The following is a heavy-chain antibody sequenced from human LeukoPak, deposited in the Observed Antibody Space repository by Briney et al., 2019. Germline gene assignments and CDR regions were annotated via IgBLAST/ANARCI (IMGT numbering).Heavy chain of an antibody. Sequence: GGSLRLSCAASGFTFSSCAMNWVRQAPGKGLEWVSAISGSGGSTYYADSVRGRFTISRDNSKNTLYLQMSSLRADDTAVYYCAKDRCLTTTCYVDYWGQGTLVTVSS. J-gene: IGHJ4*02. D-gene: IGHD2-2*01. CDR3: AKDRCLTTTCYVDY. CDR1: GFTFSSCA. CDR2: ISGSGGST. V-gene: IGHV3-23*01.